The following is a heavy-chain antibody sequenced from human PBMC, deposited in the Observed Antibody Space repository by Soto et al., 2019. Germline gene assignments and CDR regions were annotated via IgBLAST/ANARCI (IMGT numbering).Heavy chain of an antibody. CDR2: ISAGGST. CDR3: ANVPIWCSSTSCYTEGVDY. Sequence: EVQLLDSGGGLVQPGGSLRLSCPASGFTFSDYAMSWVRQPPGKGLEWVSVISAGGSTYYAASVKDRFTVSRAKSKHTLYLQMNSLRAEYTAVYYCANVPIWCSSTSCYTEGVDYWGQGTLVTVSS. J-gene: IGHJ4*02. D-gene: IGHD2-2*02. CDR1: GFTFSDYA. V-gene: IGHV3-23*01.